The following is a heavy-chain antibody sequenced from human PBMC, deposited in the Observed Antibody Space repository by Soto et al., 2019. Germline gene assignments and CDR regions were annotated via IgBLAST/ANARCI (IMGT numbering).Heavy chain of an antibody. CDR1: GYTFTSYG. D-gene: IGHD6-13*01. Sequence: ASVKVSCKASGYTFTSYGISWVRQAPGQGLEWMGWISAYNGNTNYAQKLQGRVTMTTDTSTSTAYMELRSLRSDDTAVYYCARYSSSWSYYYYYGMDVWGQGTTVTVS. CDR3: ARYSSSWSYYYYYGMDV. V-gene: IGHV1-18*01. J-gene: IGHJ6*02. CDR2: ISAYNGNT.